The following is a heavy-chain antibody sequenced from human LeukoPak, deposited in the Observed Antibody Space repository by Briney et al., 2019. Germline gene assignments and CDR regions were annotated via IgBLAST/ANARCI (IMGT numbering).Heavy chain of an antibody. CDR3: ARQSSGIAATDKIDY. D-gene: IGHD6-13*01. CDR2: FTSMSRTI. V-gene: IGHV3-21*01. Sequence: GGSLRLSCAASGFTFSTYNMNWVRQAPGKGLEWVSSFTSMSRTIYYADSVKGRFTISRDDAKESLYLQMNSLRAEDTAIYYCARQSSGIAATDKIDYWGQGVLVTVSS. J-gene: IGHJ4*02. CDR1: GFTFSTYN.